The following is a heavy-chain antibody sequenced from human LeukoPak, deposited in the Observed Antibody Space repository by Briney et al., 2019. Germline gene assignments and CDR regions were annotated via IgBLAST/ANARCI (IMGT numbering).Heavy chain of an antibody. D-gene: IGHD6-19*01. J-gene: IGHJ4*02. CDR2: IYSGGST. V-gene: IGHV3-53*01. CDR1: GFTDSSNY. CDR3: ARDEYSSGWYKSGDY. Sequence: PGGSLRLSCAASGFTDSSNYMSWVRQAPAKGLVWVSVIYSGGSTYYADSVKGRFTISRDNSKNTLYLQMNSLRAEDSAVYYCARDEYSSGWYKSGDYWGQGTLVTVSS.